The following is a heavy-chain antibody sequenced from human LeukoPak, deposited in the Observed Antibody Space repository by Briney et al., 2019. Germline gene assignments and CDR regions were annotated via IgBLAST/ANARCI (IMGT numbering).Heavy chain of an antibody. V-gene: IGHV3-21*01. CDR2: TSSSSSYI. CDR3: ARGRYGTYYFDY. D-gene: IGHD1-1*01. CDR1: GFTFSSYS. Sequence: GSLRLSCAASGFTFSSYSMNWVRQAPGKGLEWVSSTSSSSSYIYYADSVKGRFTISRDNAKNSLYLQMNSLRAEDTAVYYCARGRYGTYYFDYWGQGTLVTVSS. J-gene: IGHJ4*02.